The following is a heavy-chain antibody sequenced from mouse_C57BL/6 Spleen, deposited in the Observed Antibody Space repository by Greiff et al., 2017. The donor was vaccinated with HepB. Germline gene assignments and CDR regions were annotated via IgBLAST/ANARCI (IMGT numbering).Heavy chain of an antibody. J-gene: IGHJ1*03. CDR2: IYPGSGST. Sequence: VQLQQPGAELVKPGASVKMSCKASGYTFTSYWITWVKQRPGQGLEWIGDIYPGSGSTNYNEKFKSKATLTVDTSSSTAYMQLSSLTSEDSAVYYCARNYYGYDWYFDVWGTGTTVTVSS. CDR1: GYTFTSYW. CDR3: ARNYYGYDWYFDV. D-gene: IGHD2-2*01. V-gene: IGHV1-55*01.